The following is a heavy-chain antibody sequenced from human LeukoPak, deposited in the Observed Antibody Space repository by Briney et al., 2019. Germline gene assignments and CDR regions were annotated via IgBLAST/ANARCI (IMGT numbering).Heavy chain of an antibody. J-gene: IGHJ4*02. CDR1: GYTFTAYY. Sequence: RASMKVSCKASGYTFTAYYIHWVRQPPGQGLEWMGWFNPNSGGTNYAQKFQGRVTVTTDTSISTAYMELSSLRSDDTAVYYCARDDAATHDYWGQGTLVTVSS. D-gene: IGHD6-13*01. V-gene: IGHV1-2*02. CDR2: FNPNSGGT. CDR3: ARDDAATHDY.